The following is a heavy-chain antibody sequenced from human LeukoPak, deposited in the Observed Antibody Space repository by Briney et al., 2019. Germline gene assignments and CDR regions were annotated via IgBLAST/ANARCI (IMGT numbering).Heavy chain of an antibody. CDR3: ARPSGSYGGAFDI. Sequence: ASVKVSCKASGYTFTNYYMHWVRQAPGQGLEWMGIINPSGGSPSYAQKFQGRVSMTRDTSTSTVYMEMSSLRSEDTAVYYCARPSGSYGGAFDIWGQGTMVTVSS. CDR2: INPSGGSP. D-gene: IGHD1-26*01. J-gene: IGHJ3*02. V-gene: IGHV1-46*01. CDR1: GYTFTNYY.